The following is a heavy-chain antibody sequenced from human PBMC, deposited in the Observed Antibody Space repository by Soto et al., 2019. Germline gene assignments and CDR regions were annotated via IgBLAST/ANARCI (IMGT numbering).Heavy chain of an antibody. CDR3: AKKRPSQWMAHFDF. CDR2: VTGNGIGT. CDR1: GFTFSSFG. Sequence: EVQLLESGGGLVQPGGSLRLSCAASGFTFSSFGMSWVRQAPGKGLEWVSSVTGNGIGTYYADSVKGRFTISRDNSKNTLCLQMNSLRPEDTAVYYCAKKRPSQWMAHFDFWGQGTLVTVSS. J-gene: IGHJ4*02. V-gene: IGHV3-23*01. D-gene: IGHD6-19*01.